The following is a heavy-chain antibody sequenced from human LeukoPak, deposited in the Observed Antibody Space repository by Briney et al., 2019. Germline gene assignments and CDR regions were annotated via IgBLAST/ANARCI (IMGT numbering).Heavy chain of an antibody. Sequence: GGSLRLSCVASGFTFSSYAMHWVRQAPGKGLEWVAFIRYDGNDKFYADSVKGRFTISRDNAKNSLYLQMNSLRAEDTAVYYCARDDIFDYWGQGTLVTVSS. CDR2: IRYDGNDK. J-gene: IGHJ4*02. CDR1: GFTFSSYA. D-gene: IGHD2-15*01. V-gene: IGHV3-30*02. CDR3: ARDDIFDY.